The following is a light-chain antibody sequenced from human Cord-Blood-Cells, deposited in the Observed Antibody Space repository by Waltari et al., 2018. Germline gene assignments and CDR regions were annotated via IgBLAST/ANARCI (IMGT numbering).Light chain of an antibody. V-gene: IGKV4-1*01. CDR2: WAS. Sequence: DIVMTQSPASLAVSLGARATINCKSSQSVLYSSNNKNYLAWYQQKPGQPPKLLIYWASTRESGVPDRFSGSGSGTDFTLTISSLQAEDVAVYYCQQYYSTPHTFGQGTKLEIK. CDR1: QSVLYSSNNKNY. CDR3: QQYYSTPHT. J-gene: IGKJ2*01.